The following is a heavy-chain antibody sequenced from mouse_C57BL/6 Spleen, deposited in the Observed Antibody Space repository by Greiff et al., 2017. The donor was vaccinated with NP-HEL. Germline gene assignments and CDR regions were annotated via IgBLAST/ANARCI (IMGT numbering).Heavy chain of an antibody. CDR3: ASSYYGNYCFDY. CDR1: GFNIKDYY. J-gene: IGHJ2*01. Sequence: VQLQQSGAELVKPGASVKLSCTASGFNIKDYYMHWVKQRTEQGLEWIGRIDPEDGDTKYAPKFQGKATITADTSSNTAYLQLSSLTSEDTAVYYCASSYYGNYCFDYWGQGTTLTVSS. V-gene: IGHV14-2*01. CDR2: IDPEDGDT. D-gene: IGHD2-10*01.